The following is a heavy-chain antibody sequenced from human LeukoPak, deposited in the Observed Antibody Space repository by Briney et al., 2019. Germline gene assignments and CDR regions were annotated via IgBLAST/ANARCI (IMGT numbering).Heavy chain of an antibody. CDR1: GGSISSYY. V-gene: IGHV4-59*08. D-gene: IGHD4-17*01. CDR3: ARQDGQTPPFDY. J-gene: IGHJ4*02. Sequence: SETLSLTCTVSGGSISSYYWSWIRQPPGKRLEWIGYIYYSGSTNYNPSLKSRVTISVDTSKNQFSLKLSSVTAADTAVYYCARQDGQTPPFDYWGQGTLVTVSS. CDR2: IYYSGST.